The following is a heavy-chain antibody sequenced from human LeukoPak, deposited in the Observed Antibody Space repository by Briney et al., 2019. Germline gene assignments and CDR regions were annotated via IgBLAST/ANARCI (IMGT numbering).Heavy chain of an antibody. CDR2: GGT. Sequence: GGTNYAQKFQGWVTMTRDTSISTAYMELSRLRSDDTAVYYCARSPKYDYVWGSYPDDAFDIWGQGTMVTVSS. D-gene: IGHD3-16*02. V-gene: IGHV1-2*04. J-gene: IGHJ3*02. CDR3: ARSPKYDYVWGSYPDDAFDI.